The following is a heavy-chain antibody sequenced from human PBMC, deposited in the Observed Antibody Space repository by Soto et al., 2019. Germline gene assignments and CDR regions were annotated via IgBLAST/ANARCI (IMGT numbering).Heavy chain of an antibody. J-gene: IGHJ4*02. D-gene: IGHD5-18*01. CDR2: IYYSGST. Sequence: SETQSLTYTVSGGSISSYYGSWIRQPPGKGLEWIGYIYYSGSTNYNPSLKSRVTISVDTSKSQFSLKLSSVTAADTAVYYCARTAGYRTLDYWGQGTLVTVSS. CDR3: ARTAGYRTLDY. V-gene: IGHV4-59*01. CDR1: GGSISSYY.